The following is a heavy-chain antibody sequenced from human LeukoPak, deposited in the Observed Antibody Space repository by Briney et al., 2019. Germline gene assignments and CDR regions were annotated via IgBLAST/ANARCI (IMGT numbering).Heavy chain of an antibody. CDR2: ISPTTNTI. J-gene: IGHJ3*02. CDR1: GFTFSSYS. V-gene: IGHV3-48*01. D-gene: IGHD1-26*01. Sequence: PGGSLRLSCAASGFTFSSYSMNWVRQTPGKGLEWVSYISPTTNTIDYADSVKGRFTISRDNSKNTLYLQMNSLRAEDTAVYYCAKDTRKWETLYPPPDAFDIWGQGTMVTVSS. CDR3: AKDTRKWETLYPPPDAFDI.